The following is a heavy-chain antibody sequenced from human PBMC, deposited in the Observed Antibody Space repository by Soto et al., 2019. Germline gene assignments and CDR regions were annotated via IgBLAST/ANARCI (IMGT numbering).Heavy chain of an antibody. D-gene: IGHD3-9*01. CDR1: GFSFSSYW. CDR2: IKQDGSEE. J-gene: IGHJ4*02. Sequence: EVQLVQSGGGVVQPGESLRLSCAASGFSFSSYWMSWVRQAPGKGLEWLASIKQDGSEEYSADSVKGRFTISRDSAKTSLYLQMNSLGAEDTAVYYCVRDFDRTPGIYWGQGTLVTVSS. V-gene: IGHV3-7*04. CDR3: VRDFDRTPGIY.